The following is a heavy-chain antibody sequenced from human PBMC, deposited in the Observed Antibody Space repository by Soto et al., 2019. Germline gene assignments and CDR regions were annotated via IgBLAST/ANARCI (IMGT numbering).Heavy chain of an antibody. CDR2: ISAYNGNT. Sequence: ASVKVSCKASGYTFISYGISWVRQAPGQGLEWMGWISAYNGNTNYAQKLQGRVTMTTDTSTSTASMELRSLRSDDTAVYYCVRGGYCSSTSCYSAFDYLGLGTLVNGSS. D-gene: IGHD2-2*01. CDR3: VRGGYCSSTSCYSAFDY. V-gene: IGHV1-18*04. CDR1: GYTFISYG. J-gene: IGHJ4*02.